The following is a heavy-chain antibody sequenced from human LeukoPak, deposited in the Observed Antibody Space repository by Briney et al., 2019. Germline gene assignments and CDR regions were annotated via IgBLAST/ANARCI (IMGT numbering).Heavy chain of an antibody. J-gene: IGHJ4*02. V-gene: IGHV4-59*08. CDR3: ARRDSSSWYSYYFDY. CDR1: GGSISSYY. D-gene: IGHD6-13*01. CDR2: IYYSGST. Sequence: PSETLSLTCTVSGGSISSYYWSWIRQPPGKGLEWIGYIYYSGSTNYNPSLKSRVTISVETSKNQFSLKLSSVTAADTAVYYCARRDSSSWYSYYFDYWGQGTLVTVSS.